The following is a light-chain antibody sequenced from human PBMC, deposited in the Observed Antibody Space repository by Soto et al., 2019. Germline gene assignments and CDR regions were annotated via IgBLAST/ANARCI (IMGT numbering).Light chain of an antibody. Sequence: QSVLTQPASVSGSPGQSITISCTGTSSDIGAYNSVSWYQHHPGKAPKLIVFQVSFRPSAVSDRFSGSKSDNTASLTISGLQTEYEADYYCLSYTASSTFVLGTGTKLTV. V-gene: IGLV2-14*01. CDR1: SSDIGAYNS. CDR3: LSYTASSTFV. J-gene: IGLJ1*01. CDR2: QVS.